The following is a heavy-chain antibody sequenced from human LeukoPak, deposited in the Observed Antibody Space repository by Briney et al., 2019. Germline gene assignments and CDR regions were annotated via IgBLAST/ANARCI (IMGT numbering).Heavy chain of an antibody. CDR2: INPNSGGT. V-gene: IGHV1-2*02. J-gene: IGHJ4*02. D-gene: IGHD6-13*01. CDR1: GYTFTGYY. CDR3: ARDPVGSSWTIDY. Sequence: GASVKVSCKASGYTFTGYYMHWVRQAPGQGLECMGWINPNSGGTNYAQKFQGRVTMTRDTSISTAYMELSRLRSDDTSVYYCARDPVGSSWTIDYWGQGTLVTVSS.